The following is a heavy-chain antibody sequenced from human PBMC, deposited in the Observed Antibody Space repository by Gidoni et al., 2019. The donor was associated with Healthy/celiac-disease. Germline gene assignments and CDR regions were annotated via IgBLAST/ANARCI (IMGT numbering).Heavy chain of an antibody. D-gene: IGHD1-26*01. J-gene: IGHJ4*02. Sequence: EVQLVESGGGLVKHGGSLRLSCAASGFTFSSYSMNWVRQAPGKGLEWVSSISSSSSYIYYADSVKGRFTISRDNAKNSLYLQMNSLRAEDTAVYYCAISGSHLPDYWGQGTLVTVSS. CDR1: GFTFSSYS. V-gene: IGHV3-21*01. CDR3: AISGSHLPDY. CDR2: ISSSSSYI.